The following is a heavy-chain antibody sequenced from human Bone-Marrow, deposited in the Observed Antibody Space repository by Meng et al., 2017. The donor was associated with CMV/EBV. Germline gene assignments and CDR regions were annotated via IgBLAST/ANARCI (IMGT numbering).Heavy chain of an antibody. CDR1: GFTFSSYS. D-gene: IGHD6-13*01. J-gene: IGHJ4*02. CDR3: ARDGSSSWYSFDY. V-gene: IGHV3-7*01. Sequence: SCAASGFTFSSYSMNWVRQAPGKGLEWVANIKQDGSEKYYVDSVKGRFTISRDNAKNSLYLQMNSLRAEDTAVYYCARDGSSSWYSFDYWGQGTLVTVSS. CDR2: IKQDGSEK.